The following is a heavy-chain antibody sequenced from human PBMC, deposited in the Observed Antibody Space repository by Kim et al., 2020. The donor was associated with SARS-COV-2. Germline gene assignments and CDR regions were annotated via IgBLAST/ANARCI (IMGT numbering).Heavy chain of an antibody. CDR1: GFTFSDHS. V-gene: IGHV3-11*04. Sequence: GGSLRLSCTASGFTFSDHSMTWIRQAPGKGLESISYISTTGDTIYYPDSVKGRFTISRDNAKKSLYLQMNSLRVEDTAIYYCARPNGLIAAHWFDAWGQGTMVTVS. CDR2: ISTTGDTI. J-gene: IGHJ5*02. CDR3: ARPNGLIAAHWFDA. D-gene: IGHD2-15*01.